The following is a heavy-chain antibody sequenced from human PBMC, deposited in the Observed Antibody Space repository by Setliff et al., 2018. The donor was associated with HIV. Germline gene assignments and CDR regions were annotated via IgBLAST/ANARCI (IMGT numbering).Heavy chain of an antibody. CDR1: GYTFTTSA. CDR2: SHTYNGNV. CDR3: AREFSWSAFYFDS. Sequence: ASVKVSCKASGYTFTTSAISWVRQAPGQELQWMGWSHTYNGNVNYARKFRGRVTMTTDASTNTAFMELSNLRSDDTAIYYCAREFSWSAFYFDSWGQGTQVTVSA. J-gene: IGHJ4*02. D-gene: IGHD2-8*02. V-gene: IGHV1-18*01.